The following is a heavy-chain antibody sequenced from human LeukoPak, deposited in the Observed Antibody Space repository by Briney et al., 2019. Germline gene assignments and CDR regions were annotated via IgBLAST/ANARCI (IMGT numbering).Heavy chain of an antibody. D-gene: IGHD4-17*01. V-gene: IGHV1-46*01. J-gene: IGHJ6*02. CDR1: GYTFTSYY. CDR2: INPSGGST. Sequence: ASVKVSCKASGYTFTSYYMHWVRQAPGQGLEWMGIINPSGGSTSYAQKFQGRVTMTRDTSTSTVYMELSSLRSEDTAVYYCARDGFVTTVVYGMDVWGQGTTVTASS. CDR3: ARDGFVTTVVYGMDV.